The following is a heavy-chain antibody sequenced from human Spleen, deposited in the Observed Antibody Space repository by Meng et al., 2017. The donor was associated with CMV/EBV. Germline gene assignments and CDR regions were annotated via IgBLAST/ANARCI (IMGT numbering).Heavy chain of an antibody. D-gene: IGHD6-19*01. CDR3: AKDKQSSLSYSYYGMDV. Sequence: GESLKISCAASGFIFSSYGMHWVRQAPGKGLERVAFIRYDGSNKFYADSVKGRFTISRDNSRNTLFLQMDSLRVEDTAVYYCAKDKQSSLSYSYYGMDVWGQGTTVTVSS. J-gene: IGHJ6*02. CDR1: GFIFSSYG. CDR2: IRYDGSNK. V-gene: IGHV3-30*02.